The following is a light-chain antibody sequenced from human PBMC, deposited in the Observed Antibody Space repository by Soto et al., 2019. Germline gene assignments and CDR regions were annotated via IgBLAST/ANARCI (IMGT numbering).Light chain of an antibody. CDR1: QSVSSN. J-gene: IGKJ3*01. Sequence: EMLMTQSPATLSVSPGERATLSCRASQSVSSNLAWYQQKPGQAPRLLIYDASTRATGIPARFSGSGSGSEFTLTISSLQSEDFAVYYCQQYDNWPPFTFGPGTKVDIK. V-gene: IGKV3-15*01. CDR2: DAS. CDR3: QQYDNWPPFT.